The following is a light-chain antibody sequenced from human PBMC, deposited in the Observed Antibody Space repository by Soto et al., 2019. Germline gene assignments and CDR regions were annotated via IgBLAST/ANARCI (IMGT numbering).Light chain of an antibody. CDR2: AAS. V-gene: IGKV3-11*01. Sequence: EIVLTQSPATLSLSPGERATLSCRASQSVSSYLAWYQQKAGQAPRLLIYAASNRATGIPARFSGSGSGTDFTLTISSLEPEDFAVYYCQQRSNWPPSFGSGTKVEIK. CDR3: QQRSNWPPS. CDR1: QSVSSY. J-gene: IGKJ4*01.